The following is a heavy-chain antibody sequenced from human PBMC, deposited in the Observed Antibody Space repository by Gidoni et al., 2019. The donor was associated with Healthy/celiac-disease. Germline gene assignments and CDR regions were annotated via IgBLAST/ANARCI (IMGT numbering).Heavy chain of an antibody. Sequence: QVQLQESGPGLVKPSQPLSLTFTVSGGSISSGGYYWSWIRQHPGKGLEWIGYIYYSGSTYYNPSLKSRVTISVDTSKNQFALKLSSVTAADTAVYYCARDRRDGYNDYWGQGTLVTVSS. CDR2: IYYSGST. V-gene: IGHV4-31*03. D-gene: IGHD5-12*01. CDR1: GGSISSGGYY. J-gene: IGHJ4*02. CDR3: ARDRRDGYNDY.